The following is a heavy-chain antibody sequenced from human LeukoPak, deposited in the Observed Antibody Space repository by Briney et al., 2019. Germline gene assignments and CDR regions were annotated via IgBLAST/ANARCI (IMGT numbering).Heavy chain of an antibody. CDR2: ISYDGSNK. V-gene: IGHV3-30*18. CDR1: GFTFSSYG. CDR3: AKDSVIFGVVYGGTFDY. D-gene: IGHD3-3*01. Sequence: GGSLRLSCAASGFTFSSYGMHWVRQAPGKGLEWVAVISYDGSNKYYADSVKGRFTISRDNSKNTLYLQMNSLRAEDTAVYYCAKDSVIFGVVYGGTFDYWGQGTLVTVSS. J-gene: IGHJ4*02.